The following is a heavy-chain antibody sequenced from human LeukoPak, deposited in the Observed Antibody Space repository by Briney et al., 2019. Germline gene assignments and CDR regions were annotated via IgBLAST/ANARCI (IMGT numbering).Heavy chain of an antibody. CDR1: GDSISNFY. CDR3: ARLSHYYDSSGYYQS. CDR2: IYRNGNT. Sequence: PSETLSLTCIVSGDSISNFYWSWVRQSAGKGLEWVGHIYRNGNTNYNPSLKSRVTISVDTSKNQFSLKLSSVAAADTAVYYCARLSHYYDSSGYYQSWGQGTLVTVSS. D-gene: IGHD3-22*01. V-gene: IGHV4-4*07. J-gene: IGHJ4*02.